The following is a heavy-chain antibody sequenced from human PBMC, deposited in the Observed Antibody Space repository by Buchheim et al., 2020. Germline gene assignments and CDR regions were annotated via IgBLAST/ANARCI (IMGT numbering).Heavy chain of an antibody. CDR2: INSDGSST. Sequence: EVQLVESGGGLVQPGGSLRLSCAASGFTFSSYWMHWVRQAPGKGLVWVSRINSDGSSTSYADSVKGRFTISRDNAQNKLSPQMNSLRAEDTAVYYCATFNYDSSGYYSPVDYWGQGTL. D-gene: IGHD3-22*01. V-gene: IGHV3-74*01. J-gene: IGHJ4*02. CDR1: GFTFSSYW. CDR3: ATFNYDSSGYYSPVDY.